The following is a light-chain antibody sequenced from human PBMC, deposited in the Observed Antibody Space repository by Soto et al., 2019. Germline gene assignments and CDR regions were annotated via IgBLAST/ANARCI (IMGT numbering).Light chain of an antibody. V-gene: IGLV3-21*02. CDR3: QVWDVITVHYV. CDR1: NIGSKT. J-gene: IGLJ1*01. Sequence: SYELTQPPSMSVAPGQTARITCGGNNIGSKTVHWYQQKAGQAPVLVVYDDSDRPSGIPERFSGSNSGNTATLTISRVEAGDEADYYCQVWDVITVHYVFGTGTKVTVL. CDR2: DDS.